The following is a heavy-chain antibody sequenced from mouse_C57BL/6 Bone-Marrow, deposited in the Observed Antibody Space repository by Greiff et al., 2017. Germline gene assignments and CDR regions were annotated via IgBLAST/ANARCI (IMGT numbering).Heavy chain of an antibody. J-gene: IGHJ2*01. V-gene: IGHV1-55*01. CDR1: GYTFTSYW. Sequence: QVQLQQPGAELVKPGASVKMSCKASGYTFTSYWITWVKQRPGQGLEWIGDIYPTSGRTNYNEKFKSKAILTVDTSSNTAYWQLSSLTSEDSAVFYCARSGPLGRSFDYWGQGTTLTVSS. CDR3: ARSGPLGRSFDY. CDR2: IYPTSGRT. D-gene: IGHD4-1*01.